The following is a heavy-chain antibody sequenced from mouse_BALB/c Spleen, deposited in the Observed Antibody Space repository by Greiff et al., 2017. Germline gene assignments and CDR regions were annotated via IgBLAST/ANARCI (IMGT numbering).Heavy chain of an antibody. D-gene: IGHD1-1*01. Sequence: VHVKQSGPELEKPGASVKISCKASGYSFTGYNMNWVKQSNGKSLEWIGNIDPYYGGTSYNQKFKGKATLTVDKSSSTAYMQLKSLTSEDSAVYYCASGITTVGYFDYWGQGTTLTVSS. CDR2: IDPYYGGT. V-gene: IGHV1-39*01. CDR1: GYSFTGYN. CDR3: ASGITTVGYFDY. J-gene: IGHJ2*01.